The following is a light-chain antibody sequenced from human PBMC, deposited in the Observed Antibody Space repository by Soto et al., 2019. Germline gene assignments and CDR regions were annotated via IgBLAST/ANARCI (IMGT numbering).Light chain of an antibody. Sequence: DIVLTQSPGTLSLSPGERATLSCRASQSVRSGCLAWYQQKPGQAPTLVIYGASSRATGIPDRFSGSGSGTDFTLTISRLEPEDFAVYYYQQYGSSPQTFGQGTKVDIK. CDR3: QQYGSSPQT. J-gene: IGKJ1*01. CDR2: GAS. V-gene: IGKV3-20*01. CDR1: QSVRSGC.